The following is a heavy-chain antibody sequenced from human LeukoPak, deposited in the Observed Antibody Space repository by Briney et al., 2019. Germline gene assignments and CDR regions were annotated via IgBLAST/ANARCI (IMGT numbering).Heavy chain of an antibody. CDR3: ARGGGGYAFDY. CDR1: GGSICTYY. Sequence: SETLSLTCTVSGGSICTYYWSWIRQPPGKGLEWIGHIYYSGSTNYNPSLKSRVTMSVDTSKNQFSLKLSSVTAADTAVYYCARGGGGYAFDYWGQGTLVTVSS. CDR2: IYYSGST. J-gene: IGHJ4*02. V-gene: IGHV4-59*01. D-gene: IGHD5-12*01.